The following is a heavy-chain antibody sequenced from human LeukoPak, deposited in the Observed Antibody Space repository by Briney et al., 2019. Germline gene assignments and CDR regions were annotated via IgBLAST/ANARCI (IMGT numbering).Heavy chain of an antibody. CDR1: GYTFTGYY. CDR2: INPNSGGT. Sequence: ASVKVSCKASGYTFTGYYMHWVRQAPGQGLEWMGRINPNSGGTHYAQKFQGRVTMARDTSISAAYMELNRLRFDDTAMYYCARDGTGIDYWGQGTLVTVSS. J-gene: IGHJ4*02. D-gene: IGHD3-10*01. V-gene: IGHV1-2*06. CDR3: ARDGTGIDY.